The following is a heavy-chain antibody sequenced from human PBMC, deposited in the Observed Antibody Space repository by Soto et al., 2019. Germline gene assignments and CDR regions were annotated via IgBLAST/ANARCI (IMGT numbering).Heavy chain of an antibody. D-gene: IGHD6-13*01. CDR3: ASRIAAAGKSYFDY. V-gene: IGHV4-34*01. CDR1: GGSFRGYF. CDR2: INDSGST. J-gene: IGHJ4*02. Sequence: SETLSLTCAVSGGSFRGYFWSWIRQSPDKGLEWIGEINDSGSTYYNPSFKSRLTISVDTSKSQISLTLTSVTAADTAVYYCASRIAAAGKSYFDYWGQGTLVTVSS.